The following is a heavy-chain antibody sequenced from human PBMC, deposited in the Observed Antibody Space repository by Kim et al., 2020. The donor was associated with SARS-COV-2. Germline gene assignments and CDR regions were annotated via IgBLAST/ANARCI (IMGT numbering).Heavy chain of an antibody. CDR3: VRAQSSGWYGGQFDS. V-gene: IGHV3-21*01. CDR1: GFTFNRYS. Sequence: GGSLRLSCAASGFTFNRYSMNWVRQVAGKGLEWVSSISSNGNYIYYADSLKGRVTISRDNGQSSVHLQMNSLRAEDTAVYYCVRAQSSGWYGGQFDSWGQGTLVTVSS. CDR2: ISSNGNYI. D-gene: IGHD6-19*01. J-gene: IGHJ4*02.